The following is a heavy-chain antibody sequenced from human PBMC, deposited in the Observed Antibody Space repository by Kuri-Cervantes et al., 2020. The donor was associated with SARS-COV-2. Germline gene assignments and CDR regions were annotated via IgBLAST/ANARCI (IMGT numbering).Heavy chain of an antibody. J-gene: IGHJ5*02. V-gene: IGHV3-48*02. D-gene: IGHD2-2*01. CDR1: GFTFSSYS. CDR3: ARLGYCSTTSCYDLNWFDP. Sequence: GESLKISCAASGFTFSSYSMNWVRQAPGKGLEWVSYISSSSSTIYYADSVKGRFTISRDNAKNPLYLQMNSLRDEDTAVYYCARLGYCSTTSCYDLNWFDPWGHGTLVTVSS. CDR2: ISSSSSTI.